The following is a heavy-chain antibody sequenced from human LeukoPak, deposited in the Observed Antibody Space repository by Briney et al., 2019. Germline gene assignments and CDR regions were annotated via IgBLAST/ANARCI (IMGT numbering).Heavy chain of an antibody. D-gene: IGHD4-17*01. J-gene: IGHJ6*02. CDR2: IYYSGST. Sequence: PSETLSLTCTVSGGSISSYYWSWIRQPPGKGLEWIGHIYYSGSTNYNPSLKSRVTISVDTSKNQFSLKLSSVTAADTAVYYCARVSGTVTNSYYYYGMDVWGQGTTVTVS. V-gene: IGHV4-59*01. CDR3: ARVSGTVTNSYYYYGMDV. CDR1: GGSISSYY.